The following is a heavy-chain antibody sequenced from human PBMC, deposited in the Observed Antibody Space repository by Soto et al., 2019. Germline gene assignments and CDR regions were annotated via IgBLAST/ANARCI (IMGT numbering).Heavy chain of an antibody. J-gene: IGHJ4*02. CDR2: IYYSGST. CDR1: GGSISSYY. D-gene: IGHD6-6*01. CDR3: ARDLGPYSSSSGHFDY. V-gene: IGHV4-59*12. Sequence: PSETLSLTCTVSGGSISSYYWSWIRQPPGKGLEWIGYIYYSGSTNYNPSLKSRVTISVDTSKNQFSLQLNSVTPEDTAVYYCARDLGPYSSSSGHFDYWGQGTLVTVSS.